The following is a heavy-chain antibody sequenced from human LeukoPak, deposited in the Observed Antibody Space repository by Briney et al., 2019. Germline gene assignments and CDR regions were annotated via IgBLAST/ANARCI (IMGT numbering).Heavy chain of an antibody. V-gene: IGHV1-69*06. D-gene: IGHD3-10*01. CDR1: GGTFSSYA. J-gene: IGHJ4*02. CDR2: IIPIFGTA. Sequence: SVEVSCKASGGTFSSYAISWVRQAPGQGLEWMGGIIPIFGTANYAQKFQGRVTITADKSTSTAYMELSSLRSEDTAVYYCARAPMVRGVIITQNYFDYWGQGTLVTVSS. CDR3: ARAPMVRGVIITQNYFDY.